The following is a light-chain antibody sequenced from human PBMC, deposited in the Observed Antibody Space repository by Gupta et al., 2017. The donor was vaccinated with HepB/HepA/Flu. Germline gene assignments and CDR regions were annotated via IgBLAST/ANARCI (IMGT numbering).Light chain of an antibody. CDR1: SSNIGTNY. Sequence: QSVLTQPPSASGTPGQRVTISCSGSSSNIGTNYVYWYQQFQGTAPKLLIYRNNQRPSGVHDRFSGSKSGTSASLAISGLRSDDEADYYCATWDDSLSGYVFGNGTNVTVL. J-gene: IGLJ1*01. CDR3: ATWDDSLSGYV. CDR2: RNN. V-gene: IGLV1-47*01.